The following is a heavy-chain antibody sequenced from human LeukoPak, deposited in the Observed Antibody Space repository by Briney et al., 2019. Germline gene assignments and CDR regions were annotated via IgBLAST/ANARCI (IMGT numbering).Heavy chain of an antibody. CDR3: AGATYYYDSSGYRRFDY. CDR2: IYHSGST. V-gene: IGHV4-4*02. D-gene: IGHD3-22*01. J-gene: IGHJ4*02. Sequence: MTSETLSLTCTVSGGSISSSNWWSWVRQPPGKGLEWIGEIYHSGSTNYNPSLKSRVTISVDKSKNQFSLKLSSVTAADTAVYYCAGATYYYDSSGYRRFDYWGQGTLVTVSS. CDR1: GGSISSSNW.